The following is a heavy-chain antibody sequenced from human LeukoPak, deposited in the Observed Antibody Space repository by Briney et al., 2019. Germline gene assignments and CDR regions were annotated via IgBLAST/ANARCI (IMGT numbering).Heavy chain of an antibody. V-gene: IGHV3-49*04. D-gene: IGHD3-22*01. J-gene: IGHJ4*02. CDR3: ARSYYDRAFDF. CDR1: GFTFRNYW. CDR2: IRTKRYGGTM. Sequence: PGGSLRLSCAGSGFTFRNYWMSWVRQAPGKGLEWVGYIRTKRYGGTMEDAASVKGRIIISRDDSKNIAYLQMSSLKTEDTAVYYCARSYYDRAFDFWGQGTLVTVSS.